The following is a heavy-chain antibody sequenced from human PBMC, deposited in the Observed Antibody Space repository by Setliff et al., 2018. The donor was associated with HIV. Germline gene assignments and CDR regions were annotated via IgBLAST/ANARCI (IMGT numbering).Heavy chain of an antibody. Sequence: SETLSLTCTVSGGSISTHYWGWIRQPPGKGLEWIGSIFHSGSTYYAPSLQSRVTISIDKARDQFSLKLSSVTAADTAVYFCARHDNYDNGGYYNLYYFDSWGPGTLVTVSS. V-gene: IGHV4-39*01. CDR2: IFHSGST. J-gene: IGHJ4*02. CDR3: ARHDNYDNGGYYNLYYFDS. D-gene: IGHD3-22*01. CDR1: GGSISTHY.